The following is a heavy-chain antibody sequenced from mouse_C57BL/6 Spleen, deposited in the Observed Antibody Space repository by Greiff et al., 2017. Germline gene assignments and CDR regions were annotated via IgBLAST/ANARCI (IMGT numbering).Heavy chain of an antibody. CDR1: GFTFSSYA. CDR2: ISDGGSYT. Sequence: VKLVESGGGLVKPGGSLKLSCAASGFTFSSYAMSWVRQTPEKRLEWVATISDGGSYTYYPDNVKGRFTISRDNAKNNLYLQMSHLKSEDTAMYDCARGGEYYGSSYVGYFDYWGQGTTLTVSS. CDR3: ARGGEYYGSSYVGYFDY. J-gene: IGHJ2*01. V-gene: IGHV5-4*03. D-gene: IGHD1-1*01.